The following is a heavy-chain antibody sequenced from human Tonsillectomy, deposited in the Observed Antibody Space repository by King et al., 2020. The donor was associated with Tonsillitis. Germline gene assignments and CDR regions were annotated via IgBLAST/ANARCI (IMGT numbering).Heavy chain of an antibody. J-gene: IGHJ4*02. CDR2: ISSSSRTI. V-gene: IGHV3-48*01. CDR3: AGDASNYSSGWYFDY. CDR1: GFTFSSYS. Sequence: VQLVESGGGLVQPGGSLRLSCEASGFTFSSYSMNWVRQAPGKGLEWVSDISSSSRTINYADSVKGRFTISRDNAKNSLYLQMNSLRAEDTAVYYCAGDASNYSSGWYFDYWGQGTLVTVSS. D-gene: IGHD6-19*01.